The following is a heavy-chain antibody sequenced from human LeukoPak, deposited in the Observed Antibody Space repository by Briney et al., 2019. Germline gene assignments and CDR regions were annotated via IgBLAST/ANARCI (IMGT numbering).Heavy chain of an antibody. J-gene: IGHJ4*02. CDR3: ARVVAATIYQFDY. V-gene: IGHV4-31*11. CDR2: IYNSGGT. CDR1: GGSFSGYY. D-gene: IGHD2-15*01. Sequence: SSETLSLNCAVYGGSFSGYYWSWVRQHPGKGLEWIGYIYNSGGTYYNPSLKSRITTSIDASKNQFSLKLSSVTAADTAVYYCARVVAATIYQFDYWGQGTLVTVSS.